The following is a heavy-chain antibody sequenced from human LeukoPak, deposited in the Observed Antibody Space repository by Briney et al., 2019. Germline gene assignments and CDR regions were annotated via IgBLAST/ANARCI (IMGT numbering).Heavy chain of an antibody. CDR2: MNPNSGNT. Sequence: ASVKVSCKASGYTFTSYDINWVRQATGQGLEWMGWMNPNSGNTGHAQKFQGRVTMTRNTSISTAYMELSSLRSEDTAVYYCARAFITGTGFDYWGQGTLVTVSS. J-gene: IGHJ4*02. V-gene: IGHV1-8*01. D-gene: IGHD1-20*01. CDR3: ARAFITGTGFDY. CDR1: GYTFTSYD.